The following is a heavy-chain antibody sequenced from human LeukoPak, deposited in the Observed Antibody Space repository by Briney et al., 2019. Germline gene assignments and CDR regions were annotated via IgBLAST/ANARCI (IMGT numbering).Heavy chain of an antibody. J-gene: IGHJ4*02. Sequence: GTSLRLSCAASGFTFSSYAMHWVRQAPGKGLEWVAVMSSDGSNKFYADSVKGRFTISRDNSKNTLYLQMNSLRAEDTAVYYCARHSDYDILTGPNDYWGQGTLVTVSS. CDR3: ARHSDYDILTGPNDY. CDR1: GFTFSSYA. V-gene: IGHV3-30*04. D-gene: IGHD3-9*01. CDR2: MSSDGSNK.